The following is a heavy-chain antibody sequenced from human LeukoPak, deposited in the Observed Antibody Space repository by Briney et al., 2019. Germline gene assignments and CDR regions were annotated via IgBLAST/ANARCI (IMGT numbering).Heavy chain of an antibody. CDR1: GGPISSHY. CDR3: ASDAEGKASWFDP. CDR2: IYYSGGT. J-gene: IGHJ5*02. Sequence: PADTLSLTFTFSGGPISSHYWSGIRQPPGKGRDWMGYIYYSGGTNYNPSLKSRVPISPDTSKNQCSLNLSYVTASDTGVYHCASDAEGKASWFDPWRQGTMVTVS. D-gene: IGHD1-14*01. V-gene: IGHV4-59*11.